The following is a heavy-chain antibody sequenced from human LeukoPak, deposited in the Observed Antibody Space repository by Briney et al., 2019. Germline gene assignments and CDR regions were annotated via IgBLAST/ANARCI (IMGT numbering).Heavy chain of an antibody. V-gene: IGHV3-66*01. D-gene: IGHD3-3*01. J-gene: IGHJ3*02. CDR2: IYSGGST. CDR1: EYSVGSNY. Sequence: GGSLRLSCAASEYSVGSNYMSWVRQAPGKGLEWVSLIYSGGSTYYADSVKGRFTISRDNSKNTLYLQMNSLRAEDTAVYYCARDTDDFQGLDIWGQGTMVTVSS. CDR3: ARDTDDFQGLDI.